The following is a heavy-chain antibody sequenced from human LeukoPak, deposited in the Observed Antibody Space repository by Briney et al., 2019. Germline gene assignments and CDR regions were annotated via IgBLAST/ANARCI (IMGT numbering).Heavy chain of an antibody. CDR2: IVVGSGNT. V-gene: IGHV1-58*02. CDR3: AREGAAAGNFYYMDV. Sequence: ASVKVSCKASGFTFTSSAMQWVRQARGQRLEWIGWIVVGSGNTNYAQKFQGRVTITTDESTSTAYMELSSLRSEDTAVYYCAREGAAAGNFYYMDVWGKGTTVTVSS. D-gene: IGHD6-13*01. CDR1: GFTFTSSA. J-gene: IGHJ6*03.